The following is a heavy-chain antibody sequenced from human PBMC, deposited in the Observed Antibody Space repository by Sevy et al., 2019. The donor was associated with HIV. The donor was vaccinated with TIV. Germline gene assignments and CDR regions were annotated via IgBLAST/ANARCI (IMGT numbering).Heavy chain of an antibody. CDR2: IKSKTNGGTI. D-gene: IGHD2-2*01. Sequence: GGSLRLSCAASGFTFSSYWMTWVRQAPGKGLEWVGRIKSKTNGGTIDYAAPVKGRFTISRDDSKKTLYLQMNSLKTEDTAVYYCTTDLEYQLERYYFNYWGQGTLVTVSS. CDR1: GFTFSSYW. CDR3: TTDLEYQLERYYFNY. J-gene: IGHJ4*02. V-gene: IGHV3-15*01.